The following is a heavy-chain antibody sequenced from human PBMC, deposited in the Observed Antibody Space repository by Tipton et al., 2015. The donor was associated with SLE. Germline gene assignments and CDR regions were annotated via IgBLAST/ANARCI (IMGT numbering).Heavy chain of an antibody. V-gene: IGHV4-34*01. CDR3: ATFSQSRLFDY. CDR1: GGSFSGYY. D-gene: IGHD3-3*02. CDR2: INHSGST. Sequence: TLSLTCAVYGGSFSGYYWSWIRQPPGKGLEWIGDINHSGSTNYNPSLKSRVTISVDTSKNQFSLKLSSVTAADTAVYYCATFSQSRLFDYWGQGRLVTVSS. J-gene: IGHJ4*02.